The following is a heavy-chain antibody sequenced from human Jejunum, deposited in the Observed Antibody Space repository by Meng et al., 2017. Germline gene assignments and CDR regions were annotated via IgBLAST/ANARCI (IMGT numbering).Heavy chain of an antibody. CDR3: ATSTYYFDNSDYMTFEF. D-gene: IGHD3-22*01. V-gene: IGHV4-61*02. Sequence: SESLSLTCSVSGGSISSGSSYWSWIRQPAGKGLEWIGRIYTSEITNYNPSLESRVTISLDMSNNQFPLRLNSVTAADTADYCCATSTYYFDNSDYMTFEFWGQGTPVTVSS. J-gene: IGHJ4*02. CDR1: GGSISSGSSY. CDR2: IYTSEIT.